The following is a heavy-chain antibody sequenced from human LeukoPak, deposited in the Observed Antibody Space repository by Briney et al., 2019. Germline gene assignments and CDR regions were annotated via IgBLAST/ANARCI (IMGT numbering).Heavy chain of an antibody. Sequence: PSETLSLTCAVSGASISSSNYYWGWVRQSPGKGLEWIGNIYSSGNTYYNASLKSRVTISVDKSKNQFSLKLSSVTAADTAVYYCAWSSGWYHGYFQHWGQGTLVTVSS. J-gene: IGHJ1*01. CDR3: AWSSGWYHGYFQH. CDR2: IYSSGNT. D-gene: IGHD6-19*01. V-gene: IGHV4-39*07. CDR1: GASISSSNYY.